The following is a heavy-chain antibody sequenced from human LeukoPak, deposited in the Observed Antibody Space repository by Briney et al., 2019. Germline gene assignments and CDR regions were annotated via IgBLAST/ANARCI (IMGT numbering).Heavy chain of an antibody. V-gene: IGHV3-48*03. J-gene: IGHJ6*03. CDR2: ISSSGRTI. CDR1: GFTFSSYG. Sequence: PVRSLRLSCTASGFTFSSYGMTWVRQAPGKGLEWVSHISSSGRTIYYADSVKGRLTISRDNAENSLYLQMSSLRAEDTAVYYCARGSSSSPAANYYFYYYIDVWGKGTTATVS. D-gene: IGHD6-6*01. CDR3: ARGSSSSPAANYYFYYYIDV.